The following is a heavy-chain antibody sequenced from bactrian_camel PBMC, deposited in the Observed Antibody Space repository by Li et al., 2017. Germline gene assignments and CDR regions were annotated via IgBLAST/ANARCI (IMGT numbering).Heavy chain of an antibody. CDR3: AKGPRSDCYSLSRCSYEYNY. V-gene: IGHV3S67*01. D-gene: IGHD3*01. CDR2: VARDGST. CDR1: GFTFRYSDYC. Sequence: DVQLVESGGGSVQPGGSLRLSCAGSGFTFRYSDYCLGWFRQALGKEREAVAVVARDGSTTYSDSVEGRFTISRDDAKNTLYLQLNSLETEDTAMYYCAKGPRSDCYSLSRCSYEYNYWGQGTQVTVS. J-gene: IGHJ4*01.